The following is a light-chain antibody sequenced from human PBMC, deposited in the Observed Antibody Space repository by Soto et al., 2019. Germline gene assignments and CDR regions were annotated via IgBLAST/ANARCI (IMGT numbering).Light chain of an antibody. CDR1: NIVTKS. V-gene: IGLV3-21*02. CDR2: DDS. CDR3: QVWDSGTDHVV. Sequence: YELTQPPSVSVAPGQTARIACGGNNIVTKSVHWYQQRPGQAPVLVVYDDSDRPSGTPERFSGSNSGNTATLTISRVEVGDEADYYCQVWDSGTDHVVFGGGTKVTVL. J-gene: IGLJ2*01.